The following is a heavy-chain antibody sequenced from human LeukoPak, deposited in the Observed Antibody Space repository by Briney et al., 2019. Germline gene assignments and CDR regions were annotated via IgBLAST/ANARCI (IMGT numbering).Heavy chain of an antibody. CDR2: IYSGGST. D-gene: IGHD2-15*01. CDR3: ARLRVAAPHQYDAFDI. Sequence: PGGSLRLSCAASGFTVSSNYMSWVRQAPGKGLEWVSVIYSGGSTYYADSVKGRFTISRDNSKNTLYLQMNSLRAEDTAVYYCARLRVAAPHQYDAFDIWGQGTMVTVSS. V-gene: IGHV3-53*01. CDR1: GFTVSSNY. J-gene: IGHJ3*02.